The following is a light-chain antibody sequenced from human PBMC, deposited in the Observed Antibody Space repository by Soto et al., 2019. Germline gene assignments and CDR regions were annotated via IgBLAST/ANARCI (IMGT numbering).Light chain of an antibody. Sequence: QSVLTQPPSASGTPGQRVTISCSGSRSNIGTNAANWYQQLPGTAPKVLLYGDNQRPSGVPARFSGSRSGTSASLAISGLRSEDEADYFCAVWDDSLTAPVFGGGTKLTVL. CDR1: RSNIGTNA. J-gene: IGLJ2*01. CDR2: GDN. CDR3: AVWDDSLTAPV. V-gene: IGLV1-44*01.